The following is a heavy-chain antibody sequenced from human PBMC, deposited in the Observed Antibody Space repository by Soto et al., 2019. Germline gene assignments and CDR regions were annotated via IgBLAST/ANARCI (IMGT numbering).Heavy chain of an antibody. CDR1: GFNIGSYG. J-gene: IGHJ6*02. CDR3: AKGLGNAKEV. CDR2: LTASGLNT. Sequence: EVQLLESGGGLVQPGGSLRLSCSASGFNIGSYGMSWVRQAPGKGLEWDSGLTASGLNTYYTDSVKGRFTISRDNSRNTVYLQMSGLRVEDTAVFHCAKGLGNAKEVWGQGTTVTVSS. V-gene: IGHV3-23*01. D-gene: IGHD2-8*01.